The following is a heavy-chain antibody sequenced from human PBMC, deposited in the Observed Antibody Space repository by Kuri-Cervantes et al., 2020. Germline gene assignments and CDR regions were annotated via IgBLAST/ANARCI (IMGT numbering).Heavy chain of an antibody. J-gene: IGHJ6*03. CDR3: AKYLVANYYYYYMDV. CDR1: GFSFSSDA. V-gene: IGHV3-23*01. D-gene: IGHD5-12*01. CDR2: ISGSGGST. Sequence: GESLKISCAGSGFSFSSDAMSWVRQAPGKGLEWVSGISGSGGSTYYADSVKGRFTISRDNSKNTLYLQMNSLRAEDTAVYYCAKYLVANYYYYYMDVWGKGTTVTVSS.